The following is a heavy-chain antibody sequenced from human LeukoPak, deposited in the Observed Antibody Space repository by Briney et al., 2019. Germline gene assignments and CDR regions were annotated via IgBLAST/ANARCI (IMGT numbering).Heavy chain of an antibody. V-gene: IGHV1-69*13. CDR1: GYTFTSYD. CDR2: IIPIFGTA. Sequence: SVKVSCKASGYTFTSYDINWVRQAPGQGLEWMGGIIPIFGTANYAQKFQGRVTITADESTSTAYMELSSLRSEDTAVYYCAMGLGYSYGYSLDYWGQGTLVTVSS. CDR3: AMGLGYSYGYSLDY. D-gene: IGHD5-18*01. J-gene: IGHJ4*02.